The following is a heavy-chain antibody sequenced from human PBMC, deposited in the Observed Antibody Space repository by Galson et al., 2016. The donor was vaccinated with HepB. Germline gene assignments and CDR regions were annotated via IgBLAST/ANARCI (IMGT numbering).Heavy chain of an antibody. CDR3: ARGERGSYNSGYFDY. Sequence: SLRLSCAASGFTFSLYSMNWVRQAPGKGLEWVSYISSYSSTTHYADSVKGRFPISRDNAKNSLYLQMNSLRDEDTAVYYCARGERGSYNSGYFDYWGQGNLVTVSS. CDR1: GFTFSLYS. CDR2: ISSYSSTT. J-gene: IGHJ4*02. D-gene: IGHD1-26*01. V-gene: IGHV3-48*02.